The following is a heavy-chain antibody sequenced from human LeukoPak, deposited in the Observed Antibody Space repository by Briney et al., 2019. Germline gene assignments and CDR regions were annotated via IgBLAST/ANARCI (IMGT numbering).Heavy chain of an antibody. D-gene: IGHD2/OR15-2a*01. CDR2: FCASGGST. J-gene: IGHJ6*02. CDR3: AKYVIAKGPPGGLDV. V-gene: IGHV3-23*01. Sequence: GGSLRLSCGPSEFSLSFYATQGVPGPREGGVGWVSDFCASGGSTYYADAVKSLYTISRNNSKNTLNLQMNSLRAEDTAIYYCAKYVIAKGPPGGLDVWGQGNTIIVS. CDR1: EFSLSFYA.